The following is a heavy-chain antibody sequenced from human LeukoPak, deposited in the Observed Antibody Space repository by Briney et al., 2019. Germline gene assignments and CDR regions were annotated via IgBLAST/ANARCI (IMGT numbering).Heavy chain of an antibody. V-gene: IGHV4-34*01. CDR3: ARVSISLFGVVTAHFDS. J-gene: IGHJ4*02. D-gene: IGHD3-3*01. Sequence: PSETLSLTCGVSGGSFIGSYWGWIRQPPGKGLEWIGEINLSGSTNYNSSLTSRVTISLDTSKNQFSLNLRSVTTADTAVYYCARVSISLFGVVTAHFDSWGQGTLVAVSS. CDR1: GGSFIGSY. CDR2: INLSGST.